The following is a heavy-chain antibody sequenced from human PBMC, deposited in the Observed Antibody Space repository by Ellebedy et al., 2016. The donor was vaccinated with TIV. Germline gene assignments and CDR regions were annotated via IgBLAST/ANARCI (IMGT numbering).Heavy chain of an antibody. CDR1: GYTFTGYY. J-gene: IGHJ3*02. V-gene: IGHV1-2*04. D-gene: IGHD4-23*01. CDR2: INPNSGGT. Sequence: ASVKVSXXASGYTFTGYYMHWVRQAPGQGLEWMGWINPNSGGTNYAQKFQGWVTMTRDTSISTAYMELSRLRSDDTAVYYCARAAYGGNSDAFDIWGQGTMVTVSS. CDR3: ARAAYGGNSDAFDI.